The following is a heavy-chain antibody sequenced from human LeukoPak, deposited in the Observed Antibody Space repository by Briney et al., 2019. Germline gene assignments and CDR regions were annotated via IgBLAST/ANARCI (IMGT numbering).Heavy chain of an antibody. D-gene: IGHD2-2*01. J-gene: IGHJ6*02. CDR2: IKQDGSEK. CDR1: GFTFSSYY. CDR3: TRDPEVPMDV. V-gene: IGHV3-7*01. Sequence: GGSLRLSCAASGFTFSSYYMSWVRQAPGKGLEWVANIKQDGSEKYYVDSVKGRFTISRDNAKDSLYLQTNSLRVEDTAVYYCTRDPEVPMDVWGQGTTVTVSS.